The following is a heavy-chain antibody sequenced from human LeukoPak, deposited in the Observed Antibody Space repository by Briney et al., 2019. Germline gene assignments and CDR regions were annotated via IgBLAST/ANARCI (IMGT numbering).Heavy chain of an antibody. CDR1: GFTFSGSA. D-gene: IGHD3-10*01. J-gene: IGHJ4*02. V-gene: IGHV3-73*01. CDR3: TRRGRVNDY. CDR2: IRSKANSYAT. Sequence: TGGSLRLSCAASGFTFSGSAMHRVRQASGKGLEWVGRIRSKANSYATAYAASVKGRFTISRDDSKNTAYLQMNSLKTEDTAVYYCTRRGRVNDYWGQGTLVTVSS.